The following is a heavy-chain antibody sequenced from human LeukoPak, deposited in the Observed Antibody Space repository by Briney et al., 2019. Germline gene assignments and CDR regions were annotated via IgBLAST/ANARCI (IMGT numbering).Heavy chain of an antibody. D-gene: IGHD7-27*01. J-gene: IGHJ4*02. CDR3: ARDSITGDNSLDY. V-gene: IGHV3-33*05. Sequence: GGSLRLSCAASGFTFSTYGMQWVRQAPGKGLEWVAVILGDGSKAHHADSVRGRFTVSRDNSKNTLYLQMNSLRAEDTAVYYCARDSITGDNSLDYWGRGTLVTVSS. CDR1: GFTFSTYG. CDR2: ILGDGSKA.